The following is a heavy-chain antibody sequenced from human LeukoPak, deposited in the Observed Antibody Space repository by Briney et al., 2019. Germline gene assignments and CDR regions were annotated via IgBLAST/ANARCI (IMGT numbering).Heavy chain of an antibody. V-gene: IGHV6-1*01. Sequence: SQTLSLTCAISGDSVSSNSAAWNWIRQSPSRGLEWLGRTYYRSKWYNDYAVSVKSRITINPDTSKNQFSLQLNSVTPEDTAVYYCARVTGSLGSSSWYWGIPPYYYYYYMDVWGKGTTVTVSS. CDR1: GDSVSSNSAA. CDR3: ARVTGSLGSSSWYWGIPPYYYYYYMDV. J-gene: IGHJ6*03. CDR2: TYYRSKWYN. D-gene: IGHD6-13*01.